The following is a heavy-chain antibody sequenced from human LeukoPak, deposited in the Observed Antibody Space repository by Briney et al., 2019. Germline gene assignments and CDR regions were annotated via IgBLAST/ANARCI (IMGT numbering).Heavy chain of an antibody. CDR1: EFTFSSIE. J-gene: IGHJ3*02. V-gene: IGHV3-48*03. Sequence: EGSLRLSCVASEFTFSSIELNWVRQAPGKGLEWISYISDVGDTQHYADSVKGRFTISRDNARNSLFLQMNSLTAEDTGVYYCARDRSKVTAYDDALDIWGQGTMVIVSS. CDR2: ISDVGDTQ. D-gene: IGHD2-21*02. CDR3: ARDRSKVTAYDDALDI.